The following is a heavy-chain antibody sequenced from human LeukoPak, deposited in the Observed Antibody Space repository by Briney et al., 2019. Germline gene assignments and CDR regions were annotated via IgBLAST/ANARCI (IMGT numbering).Heavy chain of an antibody. Sequence: PSETLSLTCTVSGVSISSSSYYWGWIRQPPGKGLEWIGSIYYSGSTYYNPSLKSRITISVDTSKNQFSLKLSSVTAADTAVYYCARRSGGYSYGFNVYFDYWGQGTLVTVSS. J-gene: IGHJ4*02. CDR2: IYYSGST. CDR3: ARRSGGYSYGFNVYFDY. CDR1: GVSISSSSYY. D-gene: IGHD5-18*01. V-gene: IGHV4-39*01.